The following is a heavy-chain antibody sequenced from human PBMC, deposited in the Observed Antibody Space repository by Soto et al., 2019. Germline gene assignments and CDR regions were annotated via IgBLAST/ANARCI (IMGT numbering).Heavy chain of an antibody. D-gene: IGHD3-10*01. CDR2: IYYSGST. J-gene: IGHJ5*02. CDR1: GVSISSYY. CDR3: ARDLNYYGSGSYYRWFDP. Sequence: SETLSLTCTVSGVSISSYYWSWIRQPPGKGLECIGYIYYSGSTNYNPSLKSRVTISVDTSKNQFSLKLSSVTAADTAVYYCARDLNYYGSGSYYRWFDPWGQGTLVPVSS. V-gene: IGHV4-59*01.